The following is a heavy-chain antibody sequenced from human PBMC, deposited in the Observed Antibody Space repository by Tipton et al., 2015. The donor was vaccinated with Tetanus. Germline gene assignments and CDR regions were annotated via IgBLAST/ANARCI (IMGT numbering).Heavy chain of an antibody. J-gene: IGHJ4*02. CDR3: ARATGGDRSCYYVDF. CDR1: GFTFSDYY. CDR2: IRSRGDTI. Sequence: SLRLSCAASGFTFSDYYLSWIRQAPGKGLEWVSYIRSRGDTIYYADSVKGRFTITRDNAKDLVFLQTNSLRAEDTAVYYCARATGGDRSCYYVDFWGQGTLVAVSS. V-gene: IGHV3-11*01. D-gene: IGHD2-2*01.